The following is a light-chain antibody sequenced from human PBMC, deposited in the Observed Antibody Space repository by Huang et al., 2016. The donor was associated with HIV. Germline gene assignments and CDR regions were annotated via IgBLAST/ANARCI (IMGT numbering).Light chain of an antibody. Sequence: EIVLTQSPATLSLSPGERATLFCRATQRISTDLAWYQQKPGQAPRLLIYDASNRATGIPARFSGSGSGTDFTLTISSLEPEDFAVYYCQQRSNWLLTFGGGTKVEIK. V-gene: IGKV3-11*01. CDR2: DAS. J-gene: IGKJ4*01. CDR1: QRISTD. CDR3: QQRSNWLLT.